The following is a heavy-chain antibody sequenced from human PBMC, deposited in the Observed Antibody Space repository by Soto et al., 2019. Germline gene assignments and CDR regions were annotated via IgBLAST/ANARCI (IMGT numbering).Heavy chain of an antibody. CDR1: GGSISSYY. CDR2: IYYSGST. CDR3: ARDGYSRYAFDI. D-gene: IGHD4-4*01. J-gene: IGHJ3*02. Sequence: PSETLSLTCTVSGGSISSYYWSWIRQPPGKGLEWIGYIYYSGSTNYNPSLKSRVTISVDTSKNQFSLKLGSVTAADTAVYYCARDGYSRYAFDIWGQGTMVTVSS. V-gene: IGHV4-59*12.